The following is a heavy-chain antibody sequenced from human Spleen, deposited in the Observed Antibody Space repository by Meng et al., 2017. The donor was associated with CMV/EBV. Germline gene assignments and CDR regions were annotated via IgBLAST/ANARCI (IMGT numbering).Heavy chain of an antibody. J-gene: IGHJ4*02. CDR3: AKDDSAYFDFRSGYSTPPDY. D-gene: IGHD3-3*01. Sequence: GESLKISCAASEVTFSSFWMSWVRQAPGKGLEWVANINQDGRGKYYVDSVRGRFTISRDNAKNSLYLQMNSLRVADTAVYYCAKDDSAYFDFRSGYSTPPDYWGQGTLVTVSS. CDR1: EVTFSSFW. CDR2: INQDGRGK. V-gene: IGHV3-7*01.